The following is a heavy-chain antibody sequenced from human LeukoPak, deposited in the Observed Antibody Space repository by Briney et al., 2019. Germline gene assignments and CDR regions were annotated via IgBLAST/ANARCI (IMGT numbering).Heavy chain of an antibody. V-gene: IGHV4-59*02. D-gene: IGHD1-26*01. CDR3: ARGATAWVHFDS. CDR2: IYRTGTT. J-gene: IGHJ4*02. CDR1: GDSVSSSY. Sequence: PSETLSLTCSVSGDSVSSSYWIWIRQPPGKGLEWIGYIYRTGTTSYNPSLKSRVIISLDTSKNQFSLRLRSVTPADTAVYYCARGATAWVHFDSWGPGTLVTVSS.